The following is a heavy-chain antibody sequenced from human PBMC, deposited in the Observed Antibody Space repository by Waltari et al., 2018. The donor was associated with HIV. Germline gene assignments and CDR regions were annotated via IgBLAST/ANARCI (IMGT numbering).Heavy chain of an antibody. CDR3: AREVYCSGASCSTHYFFDF. D-gene: IGHD2-15*01. CDR1: GASVTSGAHY. Sequence: QVQLQESGPRLVKPSQPLSVTCTVSGASVTSGAHYWTWLRQAPGGGLEWIGYSYFTGSTYYSPSLKSRLSMSLDKSKNQFSLRLTSVTAADTAIYYCAREVYCSGASCSTHYFFDFWGQGILVPVSS. CDR2: SYFTGST. J-gene: IGHJ4*02. V-gene: IGHV4-30-4*08.